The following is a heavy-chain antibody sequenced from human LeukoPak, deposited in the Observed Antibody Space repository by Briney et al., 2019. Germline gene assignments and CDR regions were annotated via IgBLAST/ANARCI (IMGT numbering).Heavy chain of an antibody. CDR2: IYYSGST. CDR3: ARATYYDTLTGYFKGLDY. J-gene: IGHJ4*02. V-gene: IGHV4-39*07. CDR1: GGSISSSTYY. Sequence: KPSETLSLTCTVSGGSISSSTYYWGWIRQPPGKGLEWIGSIYYSGSTYYNPSLKSRVTISVDKSKNQFSLNLRSVTAADTAVYYCARATYYDTLTGYFKGLDYWGQGTLVTVSS. D-gene: IGHD3-9*01.